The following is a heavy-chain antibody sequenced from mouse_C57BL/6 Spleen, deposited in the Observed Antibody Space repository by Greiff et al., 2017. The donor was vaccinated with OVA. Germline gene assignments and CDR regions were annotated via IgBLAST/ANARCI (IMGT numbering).Heavy chain of an antibody. D-gene: IGHD2-4*01. V-gene: IGHV1-69*01. J-gene: IGHJ2*01. Sequence: QVQLQQPGAELVMPGASVKLSCKASGYTFTSYWMHWVKQRPGQGLEWIGEIDPSDSYTNYNQKFQGKATLTVDKSSSTAYMQLSSLTSDDSAVYYCASSDYPHFDYWGQGTTLTVSS. CDR2: IDPSDSYT. CDR3: ASSDYPHFDY. CDR1: GYTFTSYW.